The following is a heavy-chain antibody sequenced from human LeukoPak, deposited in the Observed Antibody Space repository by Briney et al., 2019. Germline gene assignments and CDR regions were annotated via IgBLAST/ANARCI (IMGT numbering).Heavy chain of an antibody. V-gene: IGHV4-4*02. CDR2: IYHSGST. CDR1: GGSISSSNW. CDR3: ARRTGAFHYDRFRKRPYYFDY. Sequence: PSETLSFTCAVSGGSISSSNWWSWVRQPPGKGLEWIREIYHSGSTNYNPSLKSRVTISVDKSKNQFSLKLSSVTAADTAVYYCARRTGAFHYDRFRKRPYYFDYWGQGTLVTVSS. J-gene: IGHJ4*02. D-gene: IGHD3-22*01.